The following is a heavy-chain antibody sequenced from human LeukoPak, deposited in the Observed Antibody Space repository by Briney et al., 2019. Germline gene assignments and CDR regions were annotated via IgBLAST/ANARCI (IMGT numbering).Heavy chain of an antibody. Sequence: GASVKVSCKASGYTFIGYYMHWVRQAPGQGLEWMGWINPNSGGTNYAQKFQGRVTMTRNTSISTAYMELSSLRSEDTAVYYCARGLDNWGSFDYWGQGTLVTVSS. CDR1: GYTFIGYY. CDR2: INPNSGGT. V-gene: IGHV1-2*02. D-gene: IGHD7-27*01. J-gene: IGHJ4*02. CDR3: ARGLDNWGSFDY.